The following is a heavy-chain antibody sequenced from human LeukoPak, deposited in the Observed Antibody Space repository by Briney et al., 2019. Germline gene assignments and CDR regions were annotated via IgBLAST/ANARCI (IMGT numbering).Heavy chain of an antibody. J-gene: IGHJ4*02. Sequence: QPGGSLRLSCATSGFTFSSYAMSWVRQAPGKGLEWVSGISGSGGSTYDADSVKGRFTISSDNSKNTLFLQLNSLTAEDTAIYYCAKGGGAGGYSRPLDYWGQGTLVTVSS. V-gene: IGHV3-23*01. CDR1: GFTFSSYA. CDR2: ISGSGGST. D-gene: IGHD5-12*01. CDR3: AKGGGAGGYSRPLDY.